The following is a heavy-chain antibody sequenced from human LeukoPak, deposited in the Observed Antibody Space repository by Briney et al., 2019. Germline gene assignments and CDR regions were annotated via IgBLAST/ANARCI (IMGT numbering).Heavy chain of an antibody. CDR1: GGTFSSYA. Sequence: GASVKVSCKASGGTFSSYAISWVRQAPGQGLEWMGGIIPIFGTANYAQKFQGRVTITADESTSTAYMELSSLRSEDTAVYYCARIFQFYSNGFDIWGPGTMVTVSS. J-gene: IGHJ3*02. V-gene: IGHV1-69*13. D-gene: IGHD2-21*01. CDR2: IIPIFGTA. CDR3: ARIFQFYSNGFDI.